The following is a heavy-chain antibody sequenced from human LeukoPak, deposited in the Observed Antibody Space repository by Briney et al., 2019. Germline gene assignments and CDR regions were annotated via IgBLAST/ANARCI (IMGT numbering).Heavy chain of an antibody. J-gene: IGHJ4*02. V-gene: IGHV3-7*01. CDR1: GFTFSNYW. CDR2: IKQDGSEK. D-gene: IGHD2-2*01. CDR3: ARRRCSSTSCFFDY. Sequence: PGGSLRLSCAASGFTFSNYWMSWVRQAPGMGLEWVANIKQDGSEKYYVDSVKGRFTISRDNAKNSLYLQMNSLRAEDTAVFYCARRRCSSTSCFFDYLGQGTLVTVSS.